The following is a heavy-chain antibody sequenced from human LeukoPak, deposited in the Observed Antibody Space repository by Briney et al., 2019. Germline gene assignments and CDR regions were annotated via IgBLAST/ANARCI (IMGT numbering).Heavy chain of an antibody. D-gene: IGHD3-16*01. CDR2: IIPIFGTA. CDR1: GGSFSNHG. Sequence: SVKVSCKASGGSFSNHGFSWVRQAPGQGLDWMGGIIPIFGTANYAEKFQGRVTIAADKSTSTAYMELSSLRSDDAAVYYCAGDQGGYSYFDYWGQGTLVTVSS. V-gene: IGHV1-69*06. CDR3: AGDQGGYSYFDY. J-gene: IGHJ4*02.